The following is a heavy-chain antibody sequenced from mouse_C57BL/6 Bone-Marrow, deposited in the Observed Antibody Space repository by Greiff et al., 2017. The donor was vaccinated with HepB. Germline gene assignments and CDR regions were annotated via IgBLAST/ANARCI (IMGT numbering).Heavy chain of an antibody. V-gene: IGHV1-54*01. Sequence: QVQLQQSGAELVRPGTSVKVSCKASGYAFTNYLIEWVKQRPGQGLEWIGVINPGSGGTNYNEKFKGKATLTADKSSSTSYMQLRSLTSEDAAVYFWARTGGNWEIYFNYWGQGTTLTVSS. CDR3: ARTGGNWEIYFNY. CDR1: GYAFTNYL. J-gene: IGHJ2*01. D-gene: IGHD4-1*01. CDR2: INPGSGGT.